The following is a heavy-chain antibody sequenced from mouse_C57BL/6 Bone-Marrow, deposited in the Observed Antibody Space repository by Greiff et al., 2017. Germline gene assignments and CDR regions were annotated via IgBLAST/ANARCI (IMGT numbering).Heavy chain of an antibody. CDR3: ATPRYSNYAY. D-gene: IGHD2-5*01. V-gene: IGHV1-81*01. J-gene: IGHJ3*01. Sequence: QVQLKESGAELARPGASVKLSCKASGYTFTSYGISWVKQRTGQGLEWIGEIYPRSGNTYYNEKFKGKATLTADKSSSTAYMELRSLTSEDSAVYFCATPRYSNYAYWGQGTLVTVSA. CDR2: IYPRSGNT. CDR1: GYTFTSYG.